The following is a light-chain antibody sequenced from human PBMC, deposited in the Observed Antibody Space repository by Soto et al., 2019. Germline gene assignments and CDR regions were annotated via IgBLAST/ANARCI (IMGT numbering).Light chain of an antibody. CDR1: QSVSSTY. Sequence: PGERSTLSCRASQSVSSTYLAWYQQQPGQAPRLIMSGTSNRATGTTDRFSGSGSGTDFTLNISSLEPEDFALYYCQKRRNWPKTFGHGTTVDIK. CDR3: QKRRNWPKT. V-gene: IGKV3D-20*02. CDR2: GTS. J-gene: IGKJ1*01.